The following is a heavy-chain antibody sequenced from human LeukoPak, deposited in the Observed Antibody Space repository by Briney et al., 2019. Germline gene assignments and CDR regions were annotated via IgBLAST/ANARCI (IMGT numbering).Heavy chain of an antibody. V-gene: IGHV4-39*01. D-gene: IGHD3-16*01. CDR2: IYYSGST. J-gene: IGHJ4*02. CDR3: ARHPEDLGEFDY. Sequence: WVRQPPGKGLEWIGSIYYSGSTYHNPSLKSRVTISVDTSKNQFSLKLSSVTAADTAVYYCARHPEDLGEFDYWGQGTLVTVSS.